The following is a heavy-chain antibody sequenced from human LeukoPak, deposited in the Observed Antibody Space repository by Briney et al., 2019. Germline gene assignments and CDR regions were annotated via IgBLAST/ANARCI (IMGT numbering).Heavy chain of an antibody. D-gene: IGHD3-9*01. CDR2: IYYNGST. V-gene: IGHV4-59*08. Sequence: SETLSLTCTVSGGSISSYYWSWIRQPPGKGLEWIGYIYYNGSTKCNPSLKSRVTISVGTSKIQFSLKLSSVTAADTAVYYCARTYYDILTGYYMPLDVWGQGTTVTVSS. J-gene: IGHJ6*02. CDR1: GGSISSYY. CDR3: ARTYYDILTGYYMPLDV.